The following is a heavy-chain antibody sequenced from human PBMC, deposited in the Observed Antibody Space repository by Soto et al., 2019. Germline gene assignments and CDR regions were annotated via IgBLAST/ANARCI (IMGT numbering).Heavy chain of an antibody. D-gene: IGHD4-17*01. J-gene: IGHJ5*02. CDR1: GASINSSPFY. V-gene: IGHV4-39*01. Sequence: PSETLSLTCTVSGASINSSPFYWGWVRQPPGKGLEWIGSVSYSGSTYDNAPLKSRVAISVDTSKNQFSLKLTSVTAADTAIYYCARASDDEYGDFGWFDPWGQGTLVTVSS. CDR2: VSYSGST. CDR3: ARASDDEYGDFGWFDP.